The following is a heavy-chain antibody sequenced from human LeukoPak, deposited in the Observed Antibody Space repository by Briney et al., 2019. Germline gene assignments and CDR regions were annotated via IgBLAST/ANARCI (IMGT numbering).Heavy chain of an antibody. CDR1: GFTFSSNA. Sequence: GGSLRLSCAASGFTFSSNAMCWVRQAPGKGLEWVSLISGTGGTTYYADSVKGRLTISRDNSKNTLYLQMNSLRVEDTTVYYCAKDAHSGSYFDYWGQGILVTVSS. CDR2: ISGTGGTT. CDR3: AKDAHSGSYFDY. J-gene: IGHJ4*01. D-gene: IGHD1-26*01. V-gene: IGHV3-23*01.